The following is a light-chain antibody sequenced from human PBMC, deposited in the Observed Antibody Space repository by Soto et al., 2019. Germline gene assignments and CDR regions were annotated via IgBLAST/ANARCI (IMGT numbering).Light chain of an antibody. J-gene: IGKJ3*01. CDR1: QTISNSY. CDR2: GAS. CDR3: QQYDRIPQFT. V-gene: IGKV3-20*01. Sequence: EIVLTQSPGTLSLSPGERATLSCRASQTISNSYLAWYQQKPGQAPRLLIYGASSRAIGIPDRFSGSGSGTDFSLTISRLEPEDFAMYYCQQYDRIPQFTFGPRTKVDIK.